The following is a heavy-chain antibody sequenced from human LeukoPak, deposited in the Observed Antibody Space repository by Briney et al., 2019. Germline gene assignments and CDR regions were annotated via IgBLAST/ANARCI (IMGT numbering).Heavy chain of an antibody. CDR1: DASISSYF. Sequence: PPETLSLTCSVSDASISSYFWSWIRQPPGKGLEWIGHIYSSGSRYYNPSLKSRVTVSMEPSRNQFSLKLASVTAADTGMYYCAIAESVTAFDIWGQGTMVTVSS. CDR2: IYSSGSR. D-gene: IGHD2-8*01. J-gene: IGHJ3*02. CDR3: AIAESVTAFDI. V-gene: IGHV4-4*09.